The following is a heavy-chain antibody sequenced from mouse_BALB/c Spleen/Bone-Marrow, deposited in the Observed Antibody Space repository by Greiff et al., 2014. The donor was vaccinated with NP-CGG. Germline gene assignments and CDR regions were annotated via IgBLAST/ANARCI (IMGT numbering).Heavy chain of an antibody. Sequence: VQLQQSGAELVKPGASVKLSCKASGYTFTSYYMYWVRQRPGQGLEWIGEINPINGGTNFSEKFKSRATLTADKSSSTAFMQLSTLTSEDSAVYYCTRSNYGYWYFDVWGAGTTVTVSS. CDR2: INPINGGT. J-gene: IGHJ1*01. CDR3: TRSNYGYWYFDV. CDR1: GYTFTSYY. V-gene: IGHV1S81*02. D-gene: IGHD1-1*01.